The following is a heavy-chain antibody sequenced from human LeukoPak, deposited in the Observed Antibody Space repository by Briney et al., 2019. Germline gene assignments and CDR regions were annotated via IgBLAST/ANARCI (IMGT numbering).Heavy chain of an antibody. CDR1: GFTFSTYN. CDR3: AKIPYGDYVLDYYYYMDV. V-gene: IGHV3-30*02. D-gene: IGHD4-17*01. J-gene: IGHJ6*03. Sequence: GGSLRLSCAASGFTFSTYNMNWVRQAPGKGLEWVAFIRYDGSKKFYADSVKGRFTISRDNSKNTLYLQMYSLGAEDTAVYYCAKIPYGDYVLDYYYYMDVWGKGTTVTISS. CDR2: IRYDGSKK.